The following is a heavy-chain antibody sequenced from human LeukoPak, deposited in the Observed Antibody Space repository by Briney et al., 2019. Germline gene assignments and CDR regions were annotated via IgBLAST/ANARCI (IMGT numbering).Heavy chain of an antibody. CDR2: ISYDGSNK. D-gene: IGHD3-10*01. CDR3: AKARGVGELLLDY. CDR1: GFTFSSYG. Sequence: GGSLRLSCAASGFTFSSYGMHWVCQAPGKGLEWVAVISYDGSNKYYADSVKGRFTISRDNSKNTLYLQMNSLRAEDTAVYYCAKARGVGELLLDYWGQGTLVTVSS. J-gene: IGHJ4*02. V-gene: IGHV3-30*18.